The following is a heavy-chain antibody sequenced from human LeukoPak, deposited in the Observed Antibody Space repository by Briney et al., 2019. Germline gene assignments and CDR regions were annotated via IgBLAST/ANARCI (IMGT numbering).Heavy chain of an antibody. J-gene: IGHJ3*02. CDR2: ISGSGGST. CDR1: GFTFSSYA. Sequence: QAGGSLRLSCAASGFTFSSYAMSWVRQAPGKGLEWVSAISGSGGSTYYADSVKGRFTISRDNSKNTLHLQMNSLRAEDTAVYYCAKDAKPYYYDSSGYYYAGAFDTWGQGTMVTVSS. D-gene: IGHD3-22*01. V-gene: IGHV3-23*01. CDR3: AKDAKPYYYDSSGYYYAGAFDT.